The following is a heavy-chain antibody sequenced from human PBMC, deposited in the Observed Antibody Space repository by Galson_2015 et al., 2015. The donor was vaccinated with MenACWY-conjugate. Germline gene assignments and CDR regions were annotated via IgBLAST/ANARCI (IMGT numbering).Heavy chain of an antibody. Sequence: SVKVSCKVSGYTLTGLSMHWVRQAPGKGLEWMGGFDPEDGETIYAQKFQGRVTMTEDTSTDTAYMELSSLRSEDTAVYYCATAGLIDYYDSSGYPAFDYWGQGTLVTVSS. CDR3: ATAGLIDYYDSSGYPAFDY. J-gene: IGHJ4*02. CDR1: GYTLTGLS. V-gene: IGHV1-24*01. D-gene: IGHD3-22*01. CDR2: FDPEDGET.